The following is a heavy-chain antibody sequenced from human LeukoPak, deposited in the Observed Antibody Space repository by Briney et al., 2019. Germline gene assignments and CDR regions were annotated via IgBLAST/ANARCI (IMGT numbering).Heavy chain of an antibody. CDR2: ISYDGSNK. CDR3: TREVHYYYYYMDV. V-gene: IGHV3-30*04. J-gene: IGHJ6*03. CDR1: GFTFSSYA. Sequence: GGSLRLSCAASGFTFSSYAMHWVRQAPGKGLEWVAVISYDGSNKYYADSVKGRFTISRDNSKNTLYLQMNSLRAEDTAVYYCTREVHYYYYYMDVWGKGTTVTVSS.